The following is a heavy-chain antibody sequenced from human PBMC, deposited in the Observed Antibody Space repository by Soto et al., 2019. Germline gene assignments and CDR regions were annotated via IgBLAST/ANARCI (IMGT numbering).Heavy chain of an antibody. CDR2: IIPIFGTA. Sequence: QVQLVQSGAEVKKPGSSVKVSCKASGGTFSSYAISWVRQAPGQGLEWMGGIIPIFGTANYAQKFQGRVTITADESTSTAYMELSSLRSEDTAVYYCATHSPPLVILPFDAFDIWGQGTMVTVSS. CDR1: GGTFSSYA. J-gene: IGHJ3*02. D-gene: IGHD3-9*01. CDR3: ATHSPPLVILPFDAFDI. V-gene: IGHV1-69*12.